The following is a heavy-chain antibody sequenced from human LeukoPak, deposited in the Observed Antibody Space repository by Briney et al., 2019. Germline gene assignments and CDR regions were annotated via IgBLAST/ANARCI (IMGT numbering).Heavy chain of an antibody. Sequence: ASVKVSGKASGYTFTGYYMHWVRQAPGQGLEWMGWINPNSGGTNYAQKFQGRVTMTRDTSISTAYLELSRLRSDDTAVYYCARAGGGTIVVVPAAMSGVDYWGQGTLVTVSS. J-gene: IGHJ4*02. CDR1: GYTFTGYY. CDR3: ARAGGGTIVVVPAAMSGVDY. CDR2: INPNSGGT. D-gene: IGHD2-2*01. V-gene: IGHV1-2*02.